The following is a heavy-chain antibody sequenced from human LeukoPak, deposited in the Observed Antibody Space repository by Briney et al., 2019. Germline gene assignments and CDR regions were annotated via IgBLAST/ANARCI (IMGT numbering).Heavy chain of an antibody. CDR2: IYYSGST. CDR1: GGSISSYY. Sequence: SETLSLTCTVSGGSISSYYWSWIRQAPGKGLEWIGYIYYSGSTNYNPSLRSRVTISVDTSKNQFSLKLSSVTAADTAVYYCARDGPDGYNSYWGQGTLVTVSS. J-gene: IGHJ4*02. V-gene: IGHV4-59*01. D-gene: IGHD5-24*01. CDR3: ARDGPDGYNSY.